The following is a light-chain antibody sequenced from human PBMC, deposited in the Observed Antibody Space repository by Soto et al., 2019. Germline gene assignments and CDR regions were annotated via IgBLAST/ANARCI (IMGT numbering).Light chain of an antibody. CDR2: GNS. CDR1: SSNIGAGYD. V-gene: IGLV1-40*01. CDR3: QAYDSSRSGYV. Sequence: QSVLTQPPSVSGAPGQRVTISCTGSSSNIGAGYDVHWYQQLPGTAPKLLIYGNSNRPSGVPDRFSGAKSGTSASPAITGLQAEDETDYYCQAYDSSRSGYVFGAGSKLTDL. J-gene: IGLJ1*01.